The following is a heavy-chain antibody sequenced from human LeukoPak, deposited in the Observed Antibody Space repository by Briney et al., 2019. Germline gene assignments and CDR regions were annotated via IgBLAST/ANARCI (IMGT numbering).Heavy chain of an antibody. CDR2: VNLQGGT. Sequence: SETLSLTCAVSGGSLTQTNYWTWVRPPPGKGLEWIGEVNLQGGTNYNPSLLRRVAISVDTSANHVSLQMTSVTAADTAVYYCAREGGSYRPLDYSGQGTLVTVSS. D-gene: IGHD3-16*02. CDR3: AREGGSYRPLDY. V-gene: IGHV4-4*02. CDR1: GGSLTQTNY. J-gene: IGHJ4*02.